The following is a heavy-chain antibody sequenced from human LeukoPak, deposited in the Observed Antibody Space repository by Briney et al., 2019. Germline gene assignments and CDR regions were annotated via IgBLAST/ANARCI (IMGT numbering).Heavy chain of an antibody. Sequence: PGGSLRLSCAASGFTFSDFAMHWVRQAPGKGLEWVAYIWADGSHKYYGDSVQDRVTISRDKSKNTVDLQMNSLRAEDTAVYYCTRNVYWRFDYWGQGTLVSVSS. D-gene: IGHD1-26*01. CDR1: GFTFSDFA. CDR3: TRNVYWRFDY. V-gene: IGHV3-33*01. CDR2: IWADGSHK. J-gene: IGHJ4*02.